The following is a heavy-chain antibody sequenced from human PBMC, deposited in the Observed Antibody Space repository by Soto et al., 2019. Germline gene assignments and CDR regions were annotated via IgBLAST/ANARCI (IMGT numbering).Heavy chain of an antibody. CDR3: ARYGYCSSTSCYTSAYYYGMDV. V-gene: IGHV1-69*13. J-gene: IGHJ6*02. D-gene: IGHD2-2*02. Sequence: GASVKVSCKASGGTFSSYAISWVRQAPGQGLEWMGGIIPIFGTANYAQKFQGRVTITADESTSTAYMELSSLRSEDTAVYYCARYGYCSSTSCYTSAYYYGMDVWGQGTTVTVSS. CDR1: GGTFSSYA. CDR2: IIPIFGTA.